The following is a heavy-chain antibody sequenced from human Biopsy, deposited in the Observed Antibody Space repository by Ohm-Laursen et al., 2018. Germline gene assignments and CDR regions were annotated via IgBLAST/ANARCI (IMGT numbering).Heavy chain of an antibody. Sequence: PSVKVSCKAPGGTFSNYGVNWVRQAPGQGLEWLGGNIPILGTGNYAQKFQDRVTVAADTSTSTATMELRSLRSDDTAVYYCATKLTGYFHHWGQGTLVIVSS. CDR3: ATKLTGYFHH. J-gene: IGHJ1*01. V-gene: IGHV1-69*06. CDR1: GGTFSNYG. D-gene: IGHD3-9*01. CDR2: NIPILGTG.